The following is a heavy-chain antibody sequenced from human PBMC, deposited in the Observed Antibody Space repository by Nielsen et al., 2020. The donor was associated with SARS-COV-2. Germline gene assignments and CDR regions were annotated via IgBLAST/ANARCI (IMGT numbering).Heavy chain of an antibody. CDR3: ARALVSDVRSFFDY. CDR2: ISTHNGNT. J-gene: IGHJ4*02. CDR1: GYTFTSND. D-gene: IGHD6-6*01. Sequence: ASVKVSCKASGYTFTSNDITWVRQAPGQGLEWVGRISTHNGNTDYAQRFQGRVTLTTDTSTSTAYMELRSLKSDDTAVYFCARALVSDVRSFFDYWGQGSLVTVSS. V-gene: IGHV1-18*04.